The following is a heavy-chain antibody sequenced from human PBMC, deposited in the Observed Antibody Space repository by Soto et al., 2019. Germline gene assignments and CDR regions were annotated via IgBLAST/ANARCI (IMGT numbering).Heavy chain of an antibody. CDR1: GGSFTGNY. D-gene: IGHD1-26*01. V-gene: IGHV4-34*01. CDR3: ATDSATSYFGMDV. Sequence: QVQLQQWGAGLLKPSETLSLTCAVYGGSFTGNYRSWIRQPPGKGLEWIGEVNDSGSTNFNPSLKGRVTISVDTSKKQFTLKLTSVTAADTAVYYCATDSATSYFGMDVWGHGTTVTVSS. CDR2: VNDSGST. J-gene: IGHJ6*02.